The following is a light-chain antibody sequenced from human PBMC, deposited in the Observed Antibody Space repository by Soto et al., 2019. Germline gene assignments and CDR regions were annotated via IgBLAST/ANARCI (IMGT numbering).Light chain of an antibody. V-gene: IGKV1-39*01. Sequence: DIQMTQSLSSLSASVGDTVTITCRASQSISNSLRWYQQKPGKAPKFLIYVASTLQRGVPSRFSGSGSWTDFTLTISNLQPEDVATYNCQQTFSPPYSLGQGTKLAIK. CDR2: VAS. CDR1: QSISNS. J-gene: IGKJ2*01. CDR3: QQTFSPPYS.